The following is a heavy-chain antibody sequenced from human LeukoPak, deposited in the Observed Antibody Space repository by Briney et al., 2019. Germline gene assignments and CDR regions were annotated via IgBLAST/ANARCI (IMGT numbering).Heavy chain of an antibody. D-gene: IGHD1-1*01. V-gene: IGHV3-21*01. CDR1: GFTFSSYA. Sequence: GGSLRLSCAASGFTFSSYAMHWIRQAPGKGLEWVSSISGSNSYIFYADSVKGRFTVSRDNAKDSLYLQMNILRAEDTAVYYRARALTTLTYEGYWGQGTLVTVSS. CDR3: ARALTTLTYEGY. J-gene: IGHJ4*02. CDR2: ISGSNSYI.